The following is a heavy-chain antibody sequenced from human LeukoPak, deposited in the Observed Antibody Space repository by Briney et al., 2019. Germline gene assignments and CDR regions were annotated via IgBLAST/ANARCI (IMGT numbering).Heavy chain of an antibody. CDR2: INPNSGGT. CDR3: ARVRAGSWPVYYFDS. V-gene: IGHV1-2*02. CDR1: GYTFTGYY. D-gene: IGHD6-13*01. Sequence: ASVKVSCKASGYTFTGYYMHWVRQAPGQGLEWMGWINPNSGGTNYAQKFQDRVTMTRDTSISTAYMDLRRLRSDDMAVYYCARVRAGSWPVYYFDSWGQGTLVTVSS. J-gene: IGHJ4*02.